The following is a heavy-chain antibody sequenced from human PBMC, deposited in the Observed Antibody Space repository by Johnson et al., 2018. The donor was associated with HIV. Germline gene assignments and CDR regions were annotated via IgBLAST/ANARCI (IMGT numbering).Heavy chain of an antibody. CDR3: ARDGGFSGAFDI. CDR2: ISYDGSNK. V-gene: IGHV3-30*03. CDR1: GFTFSSYG. D-gene: IGHD3-16*01. J-gene: IGHJ3*02. Sequence: VQVVESGGGVVQPGRSLRLSCAASGFTFSSYGMHWVRQAPGKGLEWVAVISYDGSNKYYADSVKGRFTISRDNSKNTLYLQMNSLRAEDTAVYYCARDGGFSGAFDIWGQGTMVTVSS.